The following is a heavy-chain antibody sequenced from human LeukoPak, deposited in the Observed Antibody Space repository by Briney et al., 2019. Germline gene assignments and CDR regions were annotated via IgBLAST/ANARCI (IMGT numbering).Heavy chain of an antibody. CDR1: TFTFSDDY. V-gene: IGHV3-11*05. Sequence: GGSLRLSCTASTFTFSDDYMAWIRQAPGQGLEWVSSISPGSSYKYSADSVKGRFTISRDDAENSVYLQMNSLSVEDTAVYYCATERRGTCDFWGQGSLVTVSS. CDR3: ATERRGTCDF. J-gene: IGHJ4*02. CDR2: ISPGSSYK. D-gene: IGHD1-1*01.